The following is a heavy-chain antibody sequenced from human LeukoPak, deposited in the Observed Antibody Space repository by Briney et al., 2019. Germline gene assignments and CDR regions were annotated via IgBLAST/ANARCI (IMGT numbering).Heavy chain of an antibody. V-gene: IGHV3-23*01. CDR3: ARALYSSSLYFDY. CDR2: ISGSGGST. D-gene: IGHD6-6*01. J-gene: IGHJ4*02. Sequence: TGGSLRLSCAASGFTVSSNYMSWVRQAPGKGLEWVSAISGSGGSTYYADSVKGRFTISRDNSKNTLYLQMNSLRAEDTAVYYCARALYSSSLYFDYWGQGTLVTVSS. CDR1: GFTVSSNY.